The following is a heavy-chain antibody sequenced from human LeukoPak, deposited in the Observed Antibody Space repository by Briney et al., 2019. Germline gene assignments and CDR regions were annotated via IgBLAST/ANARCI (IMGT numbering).Heavy chain of an antibody. Sequence: GGSLRLSCAASGFTFSDYSMNWVRQAPGKGLEWVTFMQYDGSDKFYADSVKGRFTISRDNAKNSLYLQMNSLRAEDTALYYCVTDTYYGSGTHHPRRFDYWGQGTLVTVSS. J-gene: IGHJ4*02. CDR3: VTDTYYGSGTHHPRRFDY. V-gene: IGHV3-30*02. CDR1: GFTFSDYS. CDR2: MQYDGSDK. D-gene: IGHD3-10*01.